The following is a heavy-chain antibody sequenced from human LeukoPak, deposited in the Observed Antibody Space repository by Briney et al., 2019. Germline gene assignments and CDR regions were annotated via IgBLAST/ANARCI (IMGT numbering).Heavy chain of an antibody. Sequence: GESLKISCKGSGYSFTTYWIGWVRQMPGQGLELMGSIYPGDSRTKYSPSFQGQVTISVDKSISTTFLQWSSLRASDTGMYYCARCPDAYSRWENWFDPWGQGTLVTVSS. CDR2: IYPGDSRT. V-gene: IGHV5-51*01. CDR3: ARCPDAYSRWENWFDP. CDR1: GYSFTTYW. J-gene: IGHJ5*02. D-gene: IGHD5-24*01.